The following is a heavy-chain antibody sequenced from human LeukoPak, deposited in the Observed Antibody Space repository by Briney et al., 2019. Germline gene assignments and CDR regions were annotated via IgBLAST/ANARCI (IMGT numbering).Heavy chain of an antibody. V-gene: IGHV3-7*03. Sequence: GGSLRLSCAASGFSFSTVWMSWVRQAPGKGLEWVANINQDGGEKNYVDSVRGRFTISRDNAKNSLYLQMNNLRAEDTAVYYCANYFLASGGSAFDTWGLGTMVTVSS. CDR3: ANYFLASGGSAFDT. CDR2: INQDGGEK. CDR1: GFSFSTVW. J-gene: IGHJ3*02. D-gene: IGHD3-10*01.